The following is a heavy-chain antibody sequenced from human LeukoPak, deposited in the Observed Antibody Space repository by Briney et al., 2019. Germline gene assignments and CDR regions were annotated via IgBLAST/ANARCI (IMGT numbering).Heavy chain of an antibody. CDR3: ARVKWELLKPDAFDI. Sequence: ASVKVSCKASGYTFTGYYMHWVRQAPGQGLEWMGWINPNSGGTNYAQKFQGRVTMTRDTSISTAYMELSRLRSDDTAVYYCARVKWELLKPDAFDIWGQGTVVTVSS. J-gene: IGHJ3*02. CDR2: INPNSGGT. D-gene: IGHD1-26*01. V-gene: IGHV1-2*02. CDR1: GYTFTGYY.